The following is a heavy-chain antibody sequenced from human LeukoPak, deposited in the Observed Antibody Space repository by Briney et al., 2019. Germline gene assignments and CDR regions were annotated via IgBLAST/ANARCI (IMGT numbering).Heavy chain of an antibody. CDR3: ARGREFLNYYYYGMDV. J-gene: IGHJ6*02. D-gene: IGHD3-10*01. CDR2: INHSGST. CDR1: GGSFSGYY. Sequence: SETLSLTCAVYGGSFSGYYWSWIRQPPGKGLEWIGEINHSGSTNYNPSLKSRVTISVDTSKNQSSLKLSSVTAADTAVYYCARGREFLNYYYYGMDVWGQGTTVTVSS. V-gene: IGHV4-34*01.